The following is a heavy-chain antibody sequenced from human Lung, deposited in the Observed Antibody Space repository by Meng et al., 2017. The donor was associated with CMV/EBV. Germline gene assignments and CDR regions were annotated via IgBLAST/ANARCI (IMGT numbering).Heavy chain of an antibody. D-gene: IGHD2-2*01. CDR1: GYRFSTYD. CDR3: ARGLGKGCSSIDCSVGKSDWFDP. J-gene: IGHJ5*02. V-gene: IGHV1-8*01. CDR2: MNPHTGET. Sequence: AXVXVSXXAFGYRFSTYDINWVRQAPGQGLEWVGWMNPHTGETGYPQKFQGRVTITRDTSINTAYMELRSLRSDDTGVYYCARGLGKGCSSIDCSVGKSDWFDPWGQGTXVTVSS.